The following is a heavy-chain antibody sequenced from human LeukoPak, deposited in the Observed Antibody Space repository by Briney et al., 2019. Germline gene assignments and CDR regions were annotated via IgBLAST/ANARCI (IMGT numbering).Heavy chain of an antibody. CDR1: GYTFTSYG. CDR2: ISAYNGNT. J-gene: IGHJ5*02. CDR3: AREVMGRITIFGVVPNWFDP. V-gene: IGHV1-18*01. D-gene: IGHD3-3*01. Sequence: ASVKVSCKASGYTFTSYGISWVRQAPGQGLEWMGWISAYNGNTNYAQKLQGRVTMTTDTSTSTAYMELRSLRSDDTAVYYCAREVMGRITIFGVVPNWFDPWGQGTLVTVSS.